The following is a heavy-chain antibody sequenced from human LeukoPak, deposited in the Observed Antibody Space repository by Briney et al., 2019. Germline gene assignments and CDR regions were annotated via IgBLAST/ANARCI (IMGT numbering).Heavy chain of an antibody. CDR3: ARGYTHGLDV. J-gene: IGHJ6*02. Sequence: GGSLRLSCAASGFTFSSYIMNWVRQALGKGLEWVSSISGSNNYIYYADSVKGRFTISRDNAKNSLYLQMNSLRADDTAVYYCARGYTHGLDVWGQGTTVTVSS. V-gene: IGHV3-21*01. D-gene: IGHD5-18*01. CDR1: GFTFSSYI. CDR2: ISGSNNYI.